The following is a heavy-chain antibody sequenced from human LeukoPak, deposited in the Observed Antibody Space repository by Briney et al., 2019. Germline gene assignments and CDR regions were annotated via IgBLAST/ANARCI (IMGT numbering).Heavy chain of an antibody. J-gene: IGHJ4*02. D-gene: IGHD3-22*01. Sequence: SVKVCCKASGGTFRRYAIAWVRQAPGHGREWMGRIIPIFDKATYAQKLKCRATITAHESTSTAYMELSSLTSEDTAVYYCATSPYDNTGYYSYWGQGSLVTVSS. CDR2: IIPIFDKA. CDR1: GGTFRRYA. V-gene: IGHV1-69*13. CDR3: ATSPYDNTGYYSY.